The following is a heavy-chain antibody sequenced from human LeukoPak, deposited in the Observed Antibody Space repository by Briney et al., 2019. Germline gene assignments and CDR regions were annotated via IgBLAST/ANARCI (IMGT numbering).Heavy chain of an antibody. CDR2: IWYDGSNK. D-gene: IGHD2-15*01. CDR1: GFTFSGYC. Sequence: GRSLRLSCAASGFTFSGYCMHWVRQAPGKGLEWVAVIWYDGSNKYYADSVKGRFTISRDNSKNTLYLQMNSLRAEDTAVYYCARDCGGGSCDAFDIWGQGTMVTVSS. J-gene: IGHJ3*02. CDR3: ARDCGGGSCDAFDI. V-gene: IGHV3-33*01.